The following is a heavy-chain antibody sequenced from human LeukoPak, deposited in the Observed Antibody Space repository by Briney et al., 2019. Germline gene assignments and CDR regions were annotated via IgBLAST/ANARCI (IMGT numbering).Heavy chain of an antibody. Sequence: GGPLRLSCAASGFTFSSYRMIWVRQAPGKGLECVANIKQDGSEKYYVDSVKGRFTISRDNVKTSLYLQMNSLRAEDTAVYYCARKLGRTFDYWGQGTLVTVSS. J-gene: IGHJ4*02. CDR2: IKQDGSEK. CDR1: GFTFSSYR. D-gene: IGHD6-13*01. CDR3: ARKLGRTFDY. V-gene: IGHV3-7*03.